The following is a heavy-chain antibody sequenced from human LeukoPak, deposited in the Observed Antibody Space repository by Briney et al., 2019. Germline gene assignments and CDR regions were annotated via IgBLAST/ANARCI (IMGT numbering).Heavy chain of an antibody. Sequence: ASVKVSCKASGYSLTTYYMHWVRQAPGQGLEWMAIINPSGGGTKYALKFQGRVTMTRDTPTNTAYMELSSLRTEDTAVYYCASVYLYGMDVWGQGTTVTVSS. J-gene: IGHJ6*02. CDR2: INPSGGGT. CDR1: GYSLTTYY. D-gene: IGHD2-8*01. CDR3: ASVYLYGMDV. V-gene: IGHV1-46*01.